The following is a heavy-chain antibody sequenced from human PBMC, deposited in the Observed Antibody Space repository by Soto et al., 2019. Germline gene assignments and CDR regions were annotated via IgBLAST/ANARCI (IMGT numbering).Heavy chain of an antibody. V-gene: IGHV3-74*01. CDR2: INTDGSST. CDR1: GFTFSNYW. D-gene: IGHD3-3*02. J-gene: IGHJ6*02. CDR3: VRDSYISGYYYGMDV. Sequence: EVQLVESGGGLVQPGGSLRLSCAASGFTFSNYWMHWVRQAPGKGLVWVSRINTDGSSTAYADSVKGRFTISRDNAKNTLYLQMNSLRADDTAVYYCVRDSYISGYYYGMDVWGQGTTVTVSS.